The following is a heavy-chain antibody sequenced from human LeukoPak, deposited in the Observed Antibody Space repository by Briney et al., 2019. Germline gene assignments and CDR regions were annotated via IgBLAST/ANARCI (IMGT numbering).Heavy chain of an antibody. Sequence: PGGSLRLSCTASGFTFSSYSMNWVRQAPGKGLEWVSAISGSGGSTYYADSVKGRFTISRDNSKNTLYLQMNSLRAEDTAVYYCAKDIPHLYIVDAFDIWGQGTMVTVSS. CDR1: GFTFSSYS. J-gene: IGHJ3*02. V-gene: IGHV3-23*01. D-gene: IGHD2-15*01. CDR3: AKDIPHLYIVDAFDI. CDR2: ISGSGGST.